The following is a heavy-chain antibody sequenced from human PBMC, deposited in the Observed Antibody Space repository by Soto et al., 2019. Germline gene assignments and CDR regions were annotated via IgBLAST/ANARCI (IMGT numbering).Heavy chain of an antibody. V-gene: IGHV4-31*03. J-gene: IGHJ5*02. D-gene: IGHD6-13*01. Sequence: SETLSLTCTVSGGSVSSGSYYWGWIRQPPGKGLEWIGYIYYSGSTYYNPSLKSRVTISVDTSKNQFSLKLSSVTAADTAVYYCARVFSDSSSFFDPWGQGTLVTVSS. CDR1: GGSVSSGSYY. CDR2: IYYSGST. CDR3: ARVFSDSSSFFDP.